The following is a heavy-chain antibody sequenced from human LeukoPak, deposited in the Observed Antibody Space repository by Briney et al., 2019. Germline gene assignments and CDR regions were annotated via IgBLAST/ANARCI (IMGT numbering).Heavy chain of an antibody. CDR2: IYYSGST. CDR1: GGSISSGGYY. D-gene: IGHD3-10*01. J-gene: IGHJ5*02. CDR3: ARDVGSMVRGVIIANWFDP. V-gene: IGHV4-31*03. Sequence: PSETLSLTCTVSGGSISSGGYYWSWIRQHPGKGLEWIGYIYYSGSTYYNPSLKSRVTISVDTSKNQSSLKLSSVTAADTAVYYCARDVGSMVRGVIIANWFDPWGQGTLVTVSS.